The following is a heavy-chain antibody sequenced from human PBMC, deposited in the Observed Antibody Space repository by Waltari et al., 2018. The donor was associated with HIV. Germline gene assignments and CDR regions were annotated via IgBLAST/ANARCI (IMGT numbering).Heavy chain of an antibody. D-gene: IGHD3-16*01. CDR3: VRVPLGPLGELSTYYFDH. J-gene: IGHJ4*02. CDR1: GYTFNAHY. CDR2: MNPNSGAT. Sequence: QVQLVQSGAEVRKPGASLKVSCKTSGYTFNAHYLHWVRQAPGKGLEGMGWMNPNSGATNYAQNFQYRVTLTRDSSITTAYMDLTGLTSADTAVYYCVRVPLGPLGELSTYYFDHWGQGTLVIVSS. V-gene: IGHV1-2*02.